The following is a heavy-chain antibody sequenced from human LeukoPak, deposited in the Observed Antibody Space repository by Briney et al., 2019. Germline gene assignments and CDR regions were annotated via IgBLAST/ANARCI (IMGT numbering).Heavy chain of an antibody. CDR2: MNPNSGNT. CDR1: GYTFTSYD. CDR3: ARDYSTSYYYYYYMDV. D-gene: IGHD4-11*01. V-gene: IGHV1-8*01. Sequence: ASVKVSCEASGYTFTSYDINWVRQATGQGLEWMGWMNPNSGNTGYAQKFQGRVTMTRNTSISTAYMELSSLRSEDTAVYYCARDYSTSYYYYYYMDVWGKGTTVTVSS. J-gene: IGHJ6*03.